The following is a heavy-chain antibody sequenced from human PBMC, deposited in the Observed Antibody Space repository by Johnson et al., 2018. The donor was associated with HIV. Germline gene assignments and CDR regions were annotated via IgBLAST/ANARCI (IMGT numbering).Heavy chain of an antibody. Sequence: VQLVESGGGVIRPGGSLRVSCVASGFNFDDYGMSWVRQAPGKGLEWVSVVYSDGITFYADSVKGRFTISRDKFKNTLYLQMNSLRAEDTAVYYCARPRRLFEGHDAFDIWGQGTMVTVSS. CDR3: ARPRRLFEGHDAFDI. J-gene: IGHJ3*02. V-gene: IGHV3-66*02. CDR1: GFNFDDYG. CDR2: VYSDGIT. D-gene: IGHD2-21*01.